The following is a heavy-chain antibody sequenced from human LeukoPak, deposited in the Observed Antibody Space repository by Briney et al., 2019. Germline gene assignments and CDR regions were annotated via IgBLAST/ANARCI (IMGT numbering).Heavy chain of an antibody. V-gene: IGHV1-69*05. D-gene: IGHD2-21*02. CDR3: ARGVCGGDCSPGRGYYYYYYMDV. J-gene: IGHJ6*03. CDR2: IIPIFGTA. Sequence: SVKVSCKASGGTFSSYAISWVRQAPGQGLEWMGRIIPIFGTANYAQKFQGRVTITTDESTSTAYMELSNVRSEDTAVYYCARGVCGGDCSPGRGYYYYYYMDVWGKGTTVTVSS. CDR1: GGTFSSYA.